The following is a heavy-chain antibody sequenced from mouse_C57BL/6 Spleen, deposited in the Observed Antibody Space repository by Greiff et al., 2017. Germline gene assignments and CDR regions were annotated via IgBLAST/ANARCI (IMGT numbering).Heavy chain of an antibody. CDR3: ARSHHTSSYDGYYAMDY. CDR2: INPNNGGT. Sequence: EVQLQQSGPELVKPGALVKISCKASGYTFTDYYMNWVKQSHGKSLEWIGDINPNNGGTSYNQKFKGKATLTVDKSSSTAYMELRSLTSEDSAVYYCARSHHTSSYDGYYAMDYWGQGTSVTVSS. CDR1: GYTFTDYY. D-gene: IGHD2-3*01. J-gene: IGHJ4*01. V-gene: IGHV1-26*01.